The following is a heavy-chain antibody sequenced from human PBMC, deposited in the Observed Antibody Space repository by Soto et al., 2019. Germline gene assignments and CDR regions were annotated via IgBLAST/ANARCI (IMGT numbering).Heavy chain of an antibody. CDR1: GYTFTSYA. D-gene: IGHD3-9*01. Sequence: GASVKVSCKASGYTFTSYAMHWVRQAPGQRLEWMGWINAGNGNTKYSQNFQDRVTITRDTSASTVYMELSSLRSEDTAVYYCARERSYFDWLLFDFWGQGTLVTVSS. J-gene: IGHJ4*02. CDR3: ARERSYFDWLLFDF. V-gene: IGHV1-3*01. CDR2: INAGNGNT.